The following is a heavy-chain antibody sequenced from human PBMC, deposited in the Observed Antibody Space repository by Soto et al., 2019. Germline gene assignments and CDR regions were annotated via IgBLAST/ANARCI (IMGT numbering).Heavy chain of an antibody. V-gene: IGHV1-69*06. Sequence: QVQLVQSGAEVKKPGSSVKVSCKASGGTFSSYALSWVRQAPGQGLEWMGGIIPIFGTSNYAQKFQGRVTITADNSTSIAYMELSSLRSEDSAVYCCARLYSGWLDYYSYGMDVWGQGTTVTVSS. D-gene: IGHD5-18*01. J-gene: IGHJ6*02. CDR3: ARLYSGWLDYYSYGMDV. CDR2: IIPIFGTS. CDR1: GGTFSSYA.